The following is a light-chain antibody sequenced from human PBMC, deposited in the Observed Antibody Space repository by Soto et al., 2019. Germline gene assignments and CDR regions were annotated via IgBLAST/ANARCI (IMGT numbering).Light chain of an antibody. CDR3: QQYNHWPPVT. V-gene: IGKV3-15*01. CDR2: GTS. J-gene: IGKJ4*01. Sequence: EIVMTQSPATLSVSPGERATLSCRASQSVSSNLAWYQQKPGQAPRLLIYGTSTRATGIPARFSGSGSGTEFSITISSLQSEDFAVCYCQQYNHWPPVTFGGGTKVELK. CDR1: QSVSSN.